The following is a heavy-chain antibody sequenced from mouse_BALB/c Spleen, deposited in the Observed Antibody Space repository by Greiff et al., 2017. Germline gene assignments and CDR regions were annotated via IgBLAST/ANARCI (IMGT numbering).Heavy chain of an antibody. CDR2: SSDGGSYT. V-gene: IGHV5-4*02. Sequence: DVKLVESGGGLVKPGGSLKLSCAASGFTFSDYYMYWVRQTPEKRLEWVATSSDGGSYTYYPDSVKGRFTISRDNAKNNLYLQMSSLKSEETAMYYCARWDGNYGYWYFDVWGAGTTVTVSS. CDR1: GFTFSDYY. J-gene: IGHJ1*01. D-gene: IGHD2-1*01. CDR3: ARWDGNYGYWYFDV.